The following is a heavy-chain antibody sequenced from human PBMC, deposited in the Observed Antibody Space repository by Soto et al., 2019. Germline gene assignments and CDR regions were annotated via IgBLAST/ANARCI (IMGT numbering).Heavy chain of an antibody. V-gene: IGHV3-30*03. CDR3: ARDPPHYYYDSSGYPDY. J-gene: IGHJ4*02. CDR1: GFTFSSYG. D-gene: IGHD3-22*01. Sequence: PGGSLRLSCAASGFTFSSYGMHWVRQAPGKGLEWVAVISYDGSNKYYADSVKGRFTISRDNAKNSLYLQMNSLRAEDTAVYYCARDPPHYYYDSSGYPDYWGQGTLVTVSS. CDR2: ISYDGSNK.